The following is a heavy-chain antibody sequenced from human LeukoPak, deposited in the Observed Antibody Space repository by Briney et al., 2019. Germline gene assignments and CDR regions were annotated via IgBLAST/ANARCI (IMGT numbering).Heavy chain of an antibody. Sequence: SVKVSCKASGGTFSSYAISWVRQAPGQGLEWMGRIIPIFGTATYAQKFQGRVTITTDESTSTAYMELSSLRSEDTAVYYCARGLNIASPVDYWGQGTLVTVSS. V-gene: IGHV1-69*05. CDR2: IIPIFGTA. CDR1: GGTFSSYA. D-gene: IGHD6-6*01. CDR3: ARGLNIASPVDY. J-gene: IGHJ4*02.